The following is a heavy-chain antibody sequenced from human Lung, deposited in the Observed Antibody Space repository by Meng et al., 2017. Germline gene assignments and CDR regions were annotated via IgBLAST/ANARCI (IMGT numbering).Heavy chain of an antibody. D-gene: IGHD3-3*01. CDR1: GFNFGDYI. Sequence: EAPLVESGGGLVRPGVSLRLSCGASGFNFGDYIMHWVRQSPGKGLEWISRIVSDGGITTYADSVKGRFTVSRDNAKNTLYLQMNSLGADDTAVYYCARDLAWVLFDYWGQGALVTVSS. J-gene: IGHJ4*02. CDR2: IVSDGGIT. CDR3: ARDLAWVLFDY. V-gene: IGHV3-74*01.